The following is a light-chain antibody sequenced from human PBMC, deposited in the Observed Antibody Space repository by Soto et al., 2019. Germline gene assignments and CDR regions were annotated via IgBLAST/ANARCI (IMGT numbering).Light chain of an antibody. CDR2: GAS. V-gene: IGKV3-15*01. CDR3: QQYNKWPPT. J-gene: IGKJ1*01. Sequence: EIVLTQSPGTLSLSPGERATLSCRASQSVSGNLAWYQQKLGQAPRLLIYGASTRATGIPARFSGSGSGTEFTLTISSLQSEDFAVYYCQQYNKWPPTFGQGTKVDIK. CDR1: QSVSGN.